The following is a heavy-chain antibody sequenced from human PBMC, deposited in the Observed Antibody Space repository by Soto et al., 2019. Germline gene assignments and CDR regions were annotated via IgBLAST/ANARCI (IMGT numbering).Heavy chain of an antibody. D-gene: IGHD6-13*01. CDR1: GFTFSSYA. V-gene: IGHV3-23*01. CDR2: ISGSGGST. Sequence: EVQLLESGGGLVQPGGSLRLSCAASGFTFSSYAMSWVRQAPGKGLEWVSAISGSGGSTYYADSVKGRFTISRDNSKNTLYLQMNSLRAEDTAVYYCALLPIRYSSSWLRILGETDFDYWGQGTLVTVSS. J-gene: IGHJ4*02. CDR3: ALLPIRYSSSWLRILGETDFDY.